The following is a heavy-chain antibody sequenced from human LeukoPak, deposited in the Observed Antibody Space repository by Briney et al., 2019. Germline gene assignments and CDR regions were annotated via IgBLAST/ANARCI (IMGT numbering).Heavy chain of an antibody. J-gene: IGHJ4*02. V-gene: IGHV1-3*01. Sequence: ASVKVSCKASGYTFTSYAMHWVRQAPGQRLEWMGWINAGNGNTKYSQKFQGRVTITRDTSASTACMELSSLRSEDTAVYYCARVWISSGYEYYFDYWGQGTLVTVSS. CDR2: INAGNGNT. CDR3: ARVWISSGYEYYFDY. D-gene: IGHD3-22*01. CDR1: GYTFTSYA.